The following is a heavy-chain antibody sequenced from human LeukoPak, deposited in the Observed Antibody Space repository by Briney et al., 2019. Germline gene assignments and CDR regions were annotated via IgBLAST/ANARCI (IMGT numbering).Heavy chain of an antibody. J-gene: IGHJ6*03. CDR2: VSASGHYT. CDR1: GFTFSNSA. V-gene: IGHV3-23*01. D-gene: IGHD3-16*01. CDR3: AKDGSWGDYYFYFYIDV. Sequence: GGSLRLSCEGSGFTFSNSAMGWVRQAPGKGLEWVSGVSASGHYTYYADSAKGRFTISRDNSKNTLYLQMNSLRAEDTALYYCAKDGSWGDYYFYFYIDVWDKGTTVTVSS.